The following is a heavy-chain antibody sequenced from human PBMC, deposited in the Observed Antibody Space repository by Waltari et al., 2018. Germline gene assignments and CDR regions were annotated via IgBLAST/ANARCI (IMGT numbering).Heavy chain of an antibody. CDR2: IIPIFGTA. CDR3: ASGRYYYDSSGYQVPYYYYGMDV. J-gene: IGHJ6*02. V-gene: IGHV1-69*05. Sequence: QVQLVQSGAEVKKPGSSVKVSCKASGGTFSSYAISWVRQAPGQALVWMGGIIPIFGTANYAQKFQGRVTITTDESTSTAYMELSSLRSEDTAVYYCASGRYYYDSSGYQVPYYYYGMDVWGQGTTVTVSS. CDR1: GGTFSSYA. D-gene: IGHD3-22*01.